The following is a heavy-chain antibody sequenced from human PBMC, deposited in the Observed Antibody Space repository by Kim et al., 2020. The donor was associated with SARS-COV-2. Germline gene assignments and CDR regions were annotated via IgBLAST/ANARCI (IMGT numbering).Heavy chain of an antibody. J-gene: IGHJ5*02. Sequence: SETLSLTCTVSGGSISSSSYYWGWIRQPPGKGLEWIGSIYYSGSTYYNPSLKSRVTISVDTSKNQFSLKLSSVTAADTAVYYCARLLMAAAGTIGNWFDPWGQGTLVTVSS. V-gene: IGHV4-39*01. CDR3: ARLLMAAAGTIGNWFDP. CDR2: IYYSGST. CDR1: GGSISSSSYY. D-gene: IGHD6-13*01.